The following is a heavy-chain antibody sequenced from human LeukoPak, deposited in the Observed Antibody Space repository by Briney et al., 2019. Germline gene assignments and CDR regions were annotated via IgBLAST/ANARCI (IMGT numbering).Heavy chain of an antibody. V-gene: IGHV4-59*12. Sequence: SETLSLTCTVSGGSISSYYWSWIRQPPGKGLEWIGYIYYSGSTNYNPSLKSRVTISVDTSKNQFSLKLSSVTAADTAVYYCARGRVGATGYYYYMDVWGKGTTVTVSS. CDR2: IYYSGST. J-gene: IGHJ6*03. CDR3: ARGRVGATGYYYYMDV. CDR1: GGSISSYY. D-gene: IGHD1-26*01.